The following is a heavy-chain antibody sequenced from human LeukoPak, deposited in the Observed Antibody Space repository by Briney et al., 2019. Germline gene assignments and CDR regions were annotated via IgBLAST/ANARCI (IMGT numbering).Heavy chain of an antibody. CDR3: AREMTGYSSSAIDY. Sequence: GGSLRLSCAASGFTFSSYSMNWVRQAPGRGLEWISYISSTSSTIYYGDSVKGRFTISRDNAKNSLYLQMNSLRAEDTAVYYCAREMTGYSSSAIDYWGQGTLVTVSS. CDR1: GFTFSSYS. J-gene: IGHJ4*02. CDR2: ISSTSSTI. D-gene: IGHD6-13*01. V-gene: IGHV3-48*01.